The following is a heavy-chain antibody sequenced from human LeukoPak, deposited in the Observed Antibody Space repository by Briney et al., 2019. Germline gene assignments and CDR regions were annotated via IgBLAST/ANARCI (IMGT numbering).Heavy chain of an antibody. Sequence: GGSLRLSCAASGFTFSSYAMSWVRQAPGKGLEWVSAISGSGGSTYYADSVKGRFTISRDNSKNTLYLQMNSLRAEDTAVYYCAKLRITMIVVVKFGWFDPWGQGTLVTVSS. D-gene: IGHD3-22*01. V-gene: IGHV3-23*01. CDR1: GFTFSSYA. CDR2: ISGSGGST. J-gene: IGHJ5*02. CDR3: AKLRITMIVVVKFGWFDP.